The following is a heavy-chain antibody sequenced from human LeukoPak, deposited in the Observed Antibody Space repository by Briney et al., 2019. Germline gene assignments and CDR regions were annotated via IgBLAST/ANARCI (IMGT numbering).Heavy chain of an antibody. D-gene: IGHD3-3*01. CDR2: ISGSGDST. CDR1: GFTFSNYA. V-gene: IGHV3-23*01. J-gene: IGHJ4*02. CDR3: AKAQPQGEYDFWSGYLYYFDY. Sequence: GGSLRLSCAVSGFTFSNYAMSWVRQAPGKGLEWVPAISGSGDSTYYADSVKGRFTISRDNSKNTLYLQMNSLRAEDTAVYYCAKAQPQGEYDFWSGYLYYFDYWGQGTLVTVSS.